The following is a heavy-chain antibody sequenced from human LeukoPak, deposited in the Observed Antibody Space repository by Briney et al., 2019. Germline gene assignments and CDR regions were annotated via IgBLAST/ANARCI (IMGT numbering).Heavy chain of an antibody. V-gene: IGHV3-30*18. J-gene: IGHJ4*02. CDR1: GFTFSNYE. Sequence: GGSLRLSCAASGFTFSNYEMNWVRQAPGKGLEWVALISYDGSHKYYADSVQGRFTVSRDNSKNTLYLQMNSLRVEDTAVYYCAKADDGNYPPHYWGQGALVTVSS. CDR2: ISYDGSHK. CDR3: AKADDGNYPPHY. D-gene: IGHD1-7*01.